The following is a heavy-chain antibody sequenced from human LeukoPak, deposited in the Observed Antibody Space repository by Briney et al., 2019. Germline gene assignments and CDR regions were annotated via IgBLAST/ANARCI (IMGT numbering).Heavy chain of an antibody. D-gene: IGHD1-26*01. CDR3: IGRSGSCGFA. V-gene: IGHV3-15*01. Sequence: GGSLRLSCAASGFTFSNAWMSWVRQAPGKGLEWVGRIKSKTDGGTTDYAAPVKRRFTISRDDSKTTLYLQMNSLKTEDTAVYYCIGRSGSCGFAWGQGTLVTVSS. CDR2: IKSKTDGGTT. CDR1: GFTFSNAW. J-gene: IGHJ5*02.